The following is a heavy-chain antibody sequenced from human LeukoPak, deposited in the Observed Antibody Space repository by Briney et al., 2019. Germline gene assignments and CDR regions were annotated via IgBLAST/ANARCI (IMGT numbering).Heavy chain of an antibody. CDR3: ARVPGYGSGSYYIDY. CDR1: GGSISSYY. Sequence: SETLSLTCTVSGGSISSYYWSWIRQPPGKGLEWIGYIYYSGSTNYNPSLKSRVTISVDTSKNQFSLKLSSVTAADTAVYYCARVPGYGSGSYYIDYWGQGTPVTVSS. V-gene: IGHV4-59*01. J-gene: IGHJ4*02. CDR2: IYYSGST. D-gene: IGHD3-10*01.